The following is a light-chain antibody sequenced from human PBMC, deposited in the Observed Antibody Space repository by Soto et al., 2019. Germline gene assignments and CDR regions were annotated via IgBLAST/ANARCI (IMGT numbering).Light chain of an antibody. J-gene: IGLJ2*01. CDR1: SSDVGGYNY. CDR2: EVI. CDR3: SSYRSSSTGV. Sequence: QSALTQPASVSGSPGQSITISCTGTSSDVGGYNYVSWYQQHPGKVPKLIIFEVINRPSGVSNRFSGSKSGNTASLTISGLQAEDEADYYCSSYRSSSTGVFGGGTKLTVL. V-gene: IGLV2-14*01.